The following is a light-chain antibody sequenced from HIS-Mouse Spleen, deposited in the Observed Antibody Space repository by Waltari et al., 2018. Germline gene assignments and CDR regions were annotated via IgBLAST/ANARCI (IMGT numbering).Light chain of an antibody. V-gene: IGLV3-10*01. CDR1: AFPKKY. Sequence: SYELTQPPSVSVSPGQTARITCSGDAFPKKYSYWYQQKSGQAPALVIYEESKRPPGIPERFSGSSSGTMATLTISGAQVEDEADYYCYSTDSSGNHRVFGGGTKLTVL. J-gene: IGLJ2*01. CDR3: YSTDSSGNHRV. CDR2: EES.